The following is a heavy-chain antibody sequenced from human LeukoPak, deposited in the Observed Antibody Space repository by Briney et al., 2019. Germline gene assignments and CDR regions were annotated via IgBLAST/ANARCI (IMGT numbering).Heavy chain of an antibody. CDR2: INPNSGGT. Sequence: VASVKVSCKASGYTFTGYYMHWVRQAPGQGLEWMGWINPNSGGTNYAQKFQGRVTMTRDTSISTAYMELSRLRSDDTAVYYCARTPHGDYVWGSYRYTGDAFDIWGQGTMVTVSS. CDR1: GYTFTGYY. D-gene: IGHD3-16*02. V-gene: IGHV1-2*02. J-gene: IGHJ3*02. CDR3: ARTPHGDYVWGSYRYTGDAFDI.